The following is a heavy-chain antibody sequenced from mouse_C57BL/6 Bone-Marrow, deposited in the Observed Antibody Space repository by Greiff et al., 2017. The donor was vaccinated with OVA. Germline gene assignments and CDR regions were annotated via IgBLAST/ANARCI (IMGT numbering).Heavy chain of an antibody. CDR2: INPSNGGT. D-gene: IGHD2-4*01. CDR3: ARGPLYYDYDGGSLYWYFDV. J-gene: IGHJ1*03. Sequence: VQLQQPGTELVKPGASVKLSCKASGYTFTSYWMHWVKQRPGQGLEWIGNINPSNGGTNYNEKFKSKATLTVDKYSSTAYMQLSSLPSEDSAVYYCARGPLYYDYDGGSLYWYFDVWGTGTTVTVSS. V-gene: IGHV1-53*01. CDR1: GYTFTSYW.